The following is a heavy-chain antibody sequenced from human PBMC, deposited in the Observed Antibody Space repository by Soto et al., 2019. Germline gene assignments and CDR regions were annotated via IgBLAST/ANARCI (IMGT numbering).Heavy chain of an antibody. D-gene: IGHD6-13*01. CDR2: INHSGST. Sequence: QVQLQQWGAGLLKPSETLSLTCAVYGGSFSGYYSSWIRQPPGKGLEWIGEINHSGSTNYNPSLQSRFTTSVDTSKNQVSLNLSSVTAAYTAVYYCARGFTKGRNGYSSSWYPGYWGQGTLVTVST. V-gene: IGHV4-34*01. CDR3: ARGFTKGRNGYSSSWYPGY. J-gene: IGHJ4*02. CDR1: GGSFSGYY.